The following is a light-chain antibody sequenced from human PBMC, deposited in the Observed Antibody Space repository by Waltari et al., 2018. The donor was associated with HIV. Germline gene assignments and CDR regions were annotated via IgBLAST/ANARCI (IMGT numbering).Light chain of an antibody. CDR3: QSYDSSLSGSGV. CDR2: GNN. CDR1: SSNIGAHYA. Sequence: QSVLTQPPSVSGAPGQRVTISCTGSSSNIGAHYAVHWYQQLPGTAPKLLIYGNNNRPSGVPDRFSGYKSGTSASLAITGLQAEDEADYYCQSYDSSLSGSGVFGGGTKLTVL. V-gene: IGLV1-40*01. J-gene: IGLJ3*02.